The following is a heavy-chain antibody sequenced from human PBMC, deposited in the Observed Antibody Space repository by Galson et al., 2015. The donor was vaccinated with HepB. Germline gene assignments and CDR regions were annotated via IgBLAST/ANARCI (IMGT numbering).Heavy chain of an antibody. J-gene: IGHJ4*02. D-gene: IGHD3-22*01. V-gene: IGHV4-31*02. CDR3: VGGDYYYDSSGVLDY. CDR1: GGSISSGGYY. Sequence: TVSGGSISSGGYYWSWIRQHPGKGLEWIGYIYYSGSTYYNPSLKSRVTISVDTSKNQFSLKLSSVTAADTAVYYCVGGDYYYDSSGVLDYWGQGTLVTVSS. CDR2: IYYSGST.